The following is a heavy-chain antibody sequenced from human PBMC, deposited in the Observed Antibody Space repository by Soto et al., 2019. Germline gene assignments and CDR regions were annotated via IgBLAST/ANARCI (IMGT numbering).Heavy chain of an antibody. Sequence: ASVKVSCKASGYTFTGYYMHWVRQAPGQGLEWMGWINPNSGGTNYAQKFQGWVTMTRETSISTAYMELSRLRSDDTAVYYCARGSYYDSSGYYFYNWFDPWGQGTLVTVSS. CDR2: INPNSGGT. CDR1: GYTFTGYY. D-gene: IGHD3-22*01. J-gene: IGHJ5*02. V-gene: IGHV1-2*04. CDR3: ARGSYYDSSGYYFYNWFDP.